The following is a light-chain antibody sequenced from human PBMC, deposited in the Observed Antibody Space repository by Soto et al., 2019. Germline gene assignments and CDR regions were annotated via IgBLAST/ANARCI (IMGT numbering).Light chain of an antibody. V-gene: IGLV2-14*01. CDR1: SSDVGGYHY. CDR3: SLFTSSYPYV. Sequence: QSALTQPASVSGSPGQSITISCTGTSSDVGGYHYVSWYQQHPGKAPKLMIYDVSNRPSGVSNRFSGSKSGNTASLTISGFQVEDDVVYYCSLFTSSYPYVFGTGTKPTVL. J-gene: IGLJ1*01. CDR2: DVS.